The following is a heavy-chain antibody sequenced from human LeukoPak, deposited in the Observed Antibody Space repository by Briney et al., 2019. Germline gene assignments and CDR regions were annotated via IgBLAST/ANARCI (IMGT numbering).Heavy chain of an antibody. CDR1: GGSFSGYY. D-gene: IGHD2-15*01. J-gene: IGHJ4*02. V-gene: IGHV4-34*01. CDR2: INHSGST. Sequence: SETLSLTCAVYGGSFSGYYWSWIRQPPGKGLEWIGEINHSGSTNYNPSLKSRVTISVDTSKNQFSLKLSSVTAADTAVYYCARDRGESDCSGGSCYPRGTVYFDYWGQGTLVTVSS. CDR3: ARDRGESDCSGGSCYPRGTVYFDY.